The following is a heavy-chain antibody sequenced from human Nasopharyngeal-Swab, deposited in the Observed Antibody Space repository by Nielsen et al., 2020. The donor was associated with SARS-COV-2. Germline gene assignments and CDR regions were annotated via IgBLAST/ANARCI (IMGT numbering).Heavy chain of an antibody. CDR1: GGSFSGYY. CDR2: INHSGST. J-gene: IGHJ5*02. Sequence: SETLSLTCAVYGGSFSGYYWSWIRQPPGKGLEWIGEINHSGSTNYNPSLKSRVTISVDTSKNQFSLKLSSVTAADTAVYYCARLLGRTFSFGGVIVPWGQGTLVTVSS. D-gene: IGHD3-16*02. CDR3: ARLLGRTFSFGGVIVP. V-gene: IGHV4-34*01.